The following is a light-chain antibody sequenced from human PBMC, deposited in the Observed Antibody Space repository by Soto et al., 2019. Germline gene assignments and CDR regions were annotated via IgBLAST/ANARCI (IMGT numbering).Light chain of an antibody. J-gene: IGLJ1*01. Sequence: QSALTQPASVSGSPGQSITNSCTGTSSDVGGHNYVSWYQQHPGKAPKLMIYEVSNRPSGVSNRFSGSKSGNTASLTISGLQAEDEADYYCSSYASSSTQVFGTGTKVTVL. CDR1: SSDVGGHNY. CDR3: SSYASSSTQV. V-gene: IGLV2-14*01. CDR2: EVS.